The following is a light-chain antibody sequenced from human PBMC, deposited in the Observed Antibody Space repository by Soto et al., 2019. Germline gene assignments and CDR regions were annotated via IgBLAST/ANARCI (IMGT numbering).Light chain of an antibody. CDR3: QQYNSYSRT. CDR1: QSISSW. V-gene: IGKV1-5*01. J-gene: IGKJ1*01. Sequence: DIQMTQSPSTLSASVGDRVTITCRASQSISSWLAWYQQKPGKAPKLLIYDASSLASGVPSRFSGSGSGTEFTLTISRLQPDDFATYCCQQYNSYSRTFGQGTKVEIK. CDR2: DAS.